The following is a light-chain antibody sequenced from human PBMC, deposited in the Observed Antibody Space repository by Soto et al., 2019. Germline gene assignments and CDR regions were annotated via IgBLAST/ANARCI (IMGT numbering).Light chain of an antibody. CDR2: DAS. CDR3: HQRRNWPQIT. J-gene: IGKJ4*01. CDR1: QSVGTY. Sequence: EIVLTQSPATLSRSPGERATLSCRASQSVGTYLAWYQQKPGQAPRLLIYDASHRATGIPDRFNGSGSGADFMLKISSLEPEDFAPYYCHQRRNWPQITFGGGTRVEI. V-gene: IGKV3-11*01.